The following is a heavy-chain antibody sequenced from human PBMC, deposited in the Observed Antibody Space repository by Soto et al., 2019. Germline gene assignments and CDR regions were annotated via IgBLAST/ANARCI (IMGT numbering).Heavy chain of an antibody. CDR3: ARTPYDFWSGPAPMYYFDY. Sequence: SETLSLTCAVYGGSFSGYYWSWIRQPPGKGLEWIGEINHSGSTNYNPSLKSRVTISVDTSKNQFSLKLSSVTAADTAVYYCARTPYDFWSGPAPMYYFDYWGQGTLVTAPQ. V-gene: IGHV4-34*01. J-gene: IGHJ4*02. CDR1: GGSFSGYY. CDR2: INHSGST. D-gene: IGHD3-3*01.